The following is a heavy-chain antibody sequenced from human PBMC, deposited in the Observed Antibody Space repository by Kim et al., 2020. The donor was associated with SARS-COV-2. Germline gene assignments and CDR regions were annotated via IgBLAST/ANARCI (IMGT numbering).Heavy chain of an antibody. CDR2: IIPIFGTA. Sequence: SVKVSCKASGGTFSSYAISWVRQAPGQGLEWMGGIIPIFGTANYAQKFQGRVTITADESTSTAYMELSSLRSEDTAVYYCARKGSTVTTSPRYYYYGMDVWGQGTTVTVSS. V-gene: IGHV1-69*13. J-gene: IGHJ6*02. CDR1: GGTFSSYA. D-gene: IGHD4-17*01. CDR3: ARKGSTVTTSPRYYYYGMDV.